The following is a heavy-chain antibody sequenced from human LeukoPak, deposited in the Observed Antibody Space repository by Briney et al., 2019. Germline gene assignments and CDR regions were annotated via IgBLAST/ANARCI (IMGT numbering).Heavy chain of an antibody. V-gene: IGHV3-66*01. D-gene: IGHD6-13*01. CDR2: IYSGGST. CDR3: AREPSIAAAGHEEYFQH. Sequence: GGSLRLSCAASGFTVSSNYMSWVRQAPGKGLEWVSVIYSGGSTYYADSVKGRFTISRDNSKNTLYLQMNSLRAEDTAVYYCAREPSIAAAGHEEYFQHWGQGTLVTVSS. CDR1: GFTVSSNY. J-gene: IGHJ1*01.